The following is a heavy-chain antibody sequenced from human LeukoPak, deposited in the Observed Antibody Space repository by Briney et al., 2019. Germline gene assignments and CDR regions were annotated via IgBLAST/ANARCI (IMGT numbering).Heavy chain of an antibody. CDR1: GYTFTGYY. CDR2: INPNSGGT. D-gene: IGHD3-10*01. CDR3: ARTLHPITIGRGGPIGVDY. J-gene: IGHJ4*02. Sequence: ASVKVSCKASGYTFTGYYMHWVRQAPGQGLEWMGWINPNSGGTNYAQKFQGRVTMTRDTSISTAYMELSRLRSDDTAVYYCARTLHPITIGRGGPIGVDYWGQGTLVTVSS. V-gene: IGHV1-2*02.